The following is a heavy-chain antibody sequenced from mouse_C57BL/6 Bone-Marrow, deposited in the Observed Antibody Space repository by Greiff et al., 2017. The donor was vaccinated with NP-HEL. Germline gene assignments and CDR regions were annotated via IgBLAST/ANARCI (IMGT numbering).Heavy chain of an antibody. CDR2: FTMYSDAT. D-gene: IGHD3-3*01. J-gene: IGHJ4*01. Sequence: LQQSGAELVRPGSSVTLSCKASYFAFMASAMHWVKQSPGHGPEWLGSFTMYSDATESSENFKGKATLTANTSSSTAYMELSSLTSEDAAVYYCAGGTGYAMDYWGQGTSVTVSS. CDR1: YFAFMASA. CDR3: AGGTGYAMDY. V-gene: IGHV1-49*01.